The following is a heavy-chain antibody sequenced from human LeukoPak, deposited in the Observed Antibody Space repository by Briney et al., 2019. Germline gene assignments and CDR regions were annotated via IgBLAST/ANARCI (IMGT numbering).Heavy chain of an antibody. CDR2: IYYSGST. D-gene: IGHD4-17*01. Sequence: SETLSLTCTDSVGSISSSSYYWGWIRQPPGKGLEWIGSIYYSGSTYYNPSLKSRVTISVDTSKNQFSLKLSSVTAADTAVYYCARRRPGMTTHDYWGQGTLVTVSS. J-gene: IGHJ4*02. CDR3: ARRRPGMTTHDY. CDR1: VGSISSSSYY. V-gene: IGHV4-39*01.